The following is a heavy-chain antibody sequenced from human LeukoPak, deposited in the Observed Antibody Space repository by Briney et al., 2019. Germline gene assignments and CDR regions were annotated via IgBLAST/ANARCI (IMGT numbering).Heavy chain of an antibody. V-gene: IGHV3-21*01. CDR1: GFTFSSYS. CDR2: ISSSSTYI. D-gene: IGHD1-26*01. J-gene: IGHJ4*02. CDR3: ARVYSGSYCADY. Sequence: GSLRLSCAACGFTFSSYSMNWVRQAPGEVVEWVASISSSSTYIYCADSVKGRFTISRDNAKNSLYLQMNSLRAEDMAVYYCARVYSGSYCADYWGQGTLVTVSS.